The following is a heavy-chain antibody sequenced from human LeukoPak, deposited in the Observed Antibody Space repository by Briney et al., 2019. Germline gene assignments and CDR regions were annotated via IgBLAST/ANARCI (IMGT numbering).Heavy chain of an antibody. Sequence: ASVKVSCKASGYTFTGYYMHWVRQAPGQGLEWMGWINPNSGGTNYAQKFQGRVTMTRDTSISTAYMELSRLRSDDTAVYYCARVGIGDSSGYYYPDWFDPWGQGTLVTVSS. J-gene: IGHJ5*02. V-gene: IGHV1-2*02. CDR1: GYTFTGYY. CDR3: ARVGIGDSSGYYYPDWFDP. CDR2: INPNSGGT. D-gene: IGHD3-22*01.